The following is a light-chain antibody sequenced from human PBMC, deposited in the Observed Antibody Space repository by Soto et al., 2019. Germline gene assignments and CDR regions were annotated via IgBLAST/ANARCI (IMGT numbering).Light chain of an antibody. CDR1: SSNIGAGYD. J-gene: IGLJ1*01. CDR2: GNS. CDR3: QSYDSSLSPYV. V-gene: IGLV1-40*01. Sequence: LTQPPSVSGAPGQRVTISCTGSSSNIGAGYDVHWYQQLPGTAPKLLIYGNSNRPSGVPDRFSGSKSGTSASLAITGLQAEDEADYYCQSYDSSLSPYVFGTGTKVTVL.